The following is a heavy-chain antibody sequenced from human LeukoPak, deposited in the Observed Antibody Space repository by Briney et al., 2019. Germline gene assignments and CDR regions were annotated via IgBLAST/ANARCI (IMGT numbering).Heavy chain of an antibody. CDR3: ARRVTTLYYMDV. D-gene: IGHD1-14*01. V-gene: IGHV4-34*01. Sequence: SETLSLTCAVYGRSFSGYYWSWIRQPPGVGLEWIGEINHSGSTNYNPSLRSRVTISVDTSNNQFSLKLSSVTAADTAVYYCARRVTTLYYMDVWGKGTTVTASS. CDR1: GRSFSGYY. CDR2: INHSGST. J-gene: IGHJ6*03.